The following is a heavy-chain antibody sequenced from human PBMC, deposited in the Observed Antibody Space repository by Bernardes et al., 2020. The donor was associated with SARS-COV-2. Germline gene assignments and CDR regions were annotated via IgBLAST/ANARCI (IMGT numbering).Heavy chain of an antibody. D-gene: IGHD5-12*01. CDR3: AWGVATMTYYFDY. CDR2: IIPIFGTA. CDR1: GGTFSSYA. Sequence: SVKVSCKASGGTFSSYAISWVRQAPGQGLEWMGGIIPIFGTANYAQKFQGRVTITADESTSTAYMELSSLRSEDTAVYYCAWGVATMTYYFDYWGQGTLVTVSS. V-gene: IGHV1-69*13. J-gene: IGHJ4*02.